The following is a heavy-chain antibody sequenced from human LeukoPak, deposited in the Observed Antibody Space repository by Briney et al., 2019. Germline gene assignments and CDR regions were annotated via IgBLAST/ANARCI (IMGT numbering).Heavy chain of an antibody. CDR2: IYYSGST. J-gene: IGHJ4*02. D-gene: IGHD5-12*01. Sequence: PSETLSLTCTVSGGAISSSSYYWGWIRQPPGKGLEWIGSIYYSGSTYYNPSLKSRVTISVGTSKNQFSLKLSSVTAADTAVYYCARRPTSSGYDPPFDYWGQGTLVTVSS. V-gene: IGHV4-39*01. CDR3: ARRPTSSGYDPPFDY. CDR1: GGAISSSSYY.